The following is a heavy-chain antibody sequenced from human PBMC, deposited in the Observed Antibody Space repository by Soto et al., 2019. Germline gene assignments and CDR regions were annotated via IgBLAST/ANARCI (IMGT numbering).Heavy chain of an antibody. CDR3: ARDRRYCSGGSCYYYYGMDV. D-gene: IGHD2-15*01. V-gene: IGHV3-53*01. Sequence: HPGGSLRLSCAASGFTVSSNYMSWVRQAPGKGLEWVSVIYSGGSTYYADSVKGRFTISRDNSKNTLYLQMNSLRAEDTAVYYCARDRRYCSGGSCYYYYGMDVWDQGTTVTV. CDR2: IYSGGST. CDR1: GFTVSSNY. J-gene: IGHJ6*02.